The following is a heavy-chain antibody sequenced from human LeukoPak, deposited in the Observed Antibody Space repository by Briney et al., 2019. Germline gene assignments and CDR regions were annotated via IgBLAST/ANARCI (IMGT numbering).Heavy chain of an antibody. Sequence: PSETLSLTCTVSGGSISSYYWSWIRQPAGKGLEWIGRIYTSGSTNYNPSLKSRVTMSVDTSKNQFSLELSSVTAADTAVYYCARDGPVLLWFGELEYYFDYWGQGTLVTVSS. D-gene: IGHD3-10*01. CDR1: GGSISSYY. J-gene: IGHJ4*02. CDR3: ARDGPVLLWFGELEYYFDY. V-gene: IGHV4-4*07. CDR2: IYTSGST.